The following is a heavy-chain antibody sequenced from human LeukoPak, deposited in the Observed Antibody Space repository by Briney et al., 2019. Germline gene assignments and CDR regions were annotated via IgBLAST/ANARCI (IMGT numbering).Heavy chain of an antibody. CDR2: INTNTGNP. Sequence: ASVKVSCKASGYTFTSYAMNWVRQAPGQGLEWMGWINTNTGNPTYAQGFTGRLVFSLDTSVSTAYLQISSLKAEDTAVYYCARDFGLVVAARAGYYYYMDVWGKGTTVTVSS. V-gene: IGHV7-4-1*02. D-gene: IGHD2-15*01. CDR3: ARDFGLVVAARAGYYYYMDV. CDR1: GYTFTSYA. J-gene: IGHJ6*03.